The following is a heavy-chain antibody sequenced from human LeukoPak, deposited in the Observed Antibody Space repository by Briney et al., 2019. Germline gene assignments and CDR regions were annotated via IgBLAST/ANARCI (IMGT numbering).Heavy chain of an antibody. Sequence: PGGSLRLSCAASGFTFSSYAMSWVRQAPGKGLEWVSAISGSGGSTYYADSVKGRFTISRDNSKNTLYLQMNSPRAGDTAVYYCAKKYSSGWYYFDYWGQGTLVTVSS. CDR1: GFTFSSYA. V-gene: IGHV3-23*01. CDR3: AKKYSSGWYYFDY. D-gene: IGHD6-19*01. CDR2: ISGSGGST. J-gene: IGHJ4*02.